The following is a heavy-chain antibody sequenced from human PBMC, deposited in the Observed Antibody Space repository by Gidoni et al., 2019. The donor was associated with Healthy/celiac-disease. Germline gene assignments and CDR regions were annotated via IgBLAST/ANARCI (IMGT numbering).Heavy chain of an antibody. CDR2: ISYDGSHK. CDR3: AKIPEGGYEGAFDI. D-gene: IGHD5-12*01. CDR1: GFTFISYA. Sequence: QVQLVESGGGVVQPGRSLILSCAASGFTFISYAMHWVRQAPGKGLGWVAVISYDGSHKYYADSVKGRFTISRDNSKNTLYLQMNSLRAEDTAVYYCAKIPEGGYEGAFDIWGQGTMVTVSS. J-gene: IGHJ3*02. V-gene: IGHV3-30-3*01.